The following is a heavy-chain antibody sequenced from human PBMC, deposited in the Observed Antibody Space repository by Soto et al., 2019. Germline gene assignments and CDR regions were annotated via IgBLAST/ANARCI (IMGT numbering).Heavy chain of an antibody. D-gene: IGHD3-9*01. CDR3: ARADYDILTGYYKFDY. Sequence: ASVKVSCKASGYTFTSYYMHWVRQAPGQGLEWMGIINPSGGSTSYAQKFQGRVTMTRDTSTSTVYMELSSLRSEDTAVYYCARADYDILTGYYKFDYWGQGTLVTVSS. J-gene: IGHJ4*02. CDR2: INPSGGST. V-gene: IGHV1-46*01. CDR1: GYTFTSYY.